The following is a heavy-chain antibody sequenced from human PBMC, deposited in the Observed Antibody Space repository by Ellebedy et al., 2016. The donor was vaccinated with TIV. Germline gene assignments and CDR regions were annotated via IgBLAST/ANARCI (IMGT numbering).Heavy chain of an antibody. J-gene: IGHJ6*03. CDR3: ARASWSIAARLKGRGYYMDV. CDR2: ISSSSSYI. D-gene: IGHD6-6*01. Sequence: GESLKISXAASGFTFSSYSMNWVRQAPGKGLEWVSSISSSSSYIYYADSVKGRFTISRDNAKNSLYLQMNSLRAEDTAVYYCARASWSIAARLKGRGYYMDVWGKGTTVTVSS. V-gene: IGHV3-21*01. CDR1: GFTFSSYS.